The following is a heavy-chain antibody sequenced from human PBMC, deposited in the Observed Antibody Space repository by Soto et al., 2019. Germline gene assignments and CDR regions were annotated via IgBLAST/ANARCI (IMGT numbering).Heavy chain of an antibody. D-gene: IGHD6-19*01. J-gene: IGHJ4*02. V-gene: IGHV3-23*01. CDR3: AKRGAFNSGWVGDIDY. CDR1: GFTFSNYA. CDR2: ITNSGRST. Sequence: PGGSLRLSCAASGFTFSNYAMSWVRQAPGTGREWVSSITNSGRSTYYADSVKGRFTISRDNSKNTVYLQMTSLRADDTAVYYCAKRGAFNSGWVGDIDYWGQGNLVTVSS.